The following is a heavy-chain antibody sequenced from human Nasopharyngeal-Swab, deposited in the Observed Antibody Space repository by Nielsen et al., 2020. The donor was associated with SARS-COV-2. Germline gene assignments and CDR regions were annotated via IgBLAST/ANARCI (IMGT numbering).Heavy chain of an antibody. Sequence: SETLSLTCAVYGDSFGPFYWGWIRQPPGKGLEWIGEINNRGTSYNPSLESRITISPDTSNNQISLRLTSATAADTAIYYCVRGHFGGFDSWGQGTLVTVSS. J-gene: IGHJ4*02. D-gene: IGHD4/OR15-4a*01. CDR3: VRGHFGGFDS. CDR1: GDSFGPFY. V-gene: IGHV4-34*01. CDR2: INNRGT.